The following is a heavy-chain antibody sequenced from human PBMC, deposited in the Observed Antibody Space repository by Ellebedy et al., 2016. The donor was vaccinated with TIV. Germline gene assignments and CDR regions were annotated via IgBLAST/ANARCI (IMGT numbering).Heavy chain of an antibody. J-gene: IGHJ4*02. Sequence: PGGSLRLSCAASGFTVSSNYMSWVRQAPGKGLEWVSVIYSGGSTYYADSVSGRFTISRDTSTNTLFLQMNSLRAEDTAVYYCASGPMRYSSSWFDNWGQGTLVTVSS. CDR2: IYSGGST. CDR3: ASGPMRYSSSWFDN. CDR1: GFTVSSNY. V-gene: IGHV3-53*01. D-gene: IGHD6-13*01.